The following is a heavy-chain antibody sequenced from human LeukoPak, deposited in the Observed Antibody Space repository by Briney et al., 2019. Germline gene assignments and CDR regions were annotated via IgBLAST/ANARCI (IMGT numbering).Heavy chain of an antibody. CDR2: IVVGSGNT. Sequence: SVKVSCKASGFTFTSSAMQWVRQARGQRLEWIGWIVVGSGNTNYAQKFQERVTITRDMSTSTAYMELSSLRSEDTAVYYCAAPFGEFPGGYYGMDVWGQGTTVTVSS. CDR3: AAPFGEFPGGYYGMDV. CDR1: GFTFTSSA. V-gene: IGHV1-58*02. J-gene: IGHJ6*02. D-gene: IGHD3-10*01.